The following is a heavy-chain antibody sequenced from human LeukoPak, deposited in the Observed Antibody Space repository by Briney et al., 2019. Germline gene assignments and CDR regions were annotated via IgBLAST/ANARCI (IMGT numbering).Heavy chain of an antibody. CDR3: ARDLSPGHY. V-gene: IGHV3-23*01. D-gene: IGHD2/OR15-2a*01. Sequence: EGSLRLSCAASGFTFTSYSMSWVRQGPGKGLEWVSAIIGSGDTTYYADSVKGRFTISRDNSKNTLYLQLNSLRAEDTAVYYCARDLSPGHYWGQGTLVTVSS. CDR2: IIGSGDTT. CDR1: GFTFTSYS. J-gene: IGHJ4*02.